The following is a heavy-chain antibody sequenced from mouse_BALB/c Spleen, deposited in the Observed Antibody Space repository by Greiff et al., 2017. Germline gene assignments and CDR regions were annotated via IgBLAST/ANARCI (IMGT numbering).Heavy chain of an antibody. J-gene: IGHJ3*01. CDR3: ARGHYGSSDWFAY. CDR1: GFTFSSYA. V-gene: IGHV5-6-5*01. D-gene: IGHD1-1*01. Sequence: EVMLVESGGGLVKPGGSLKLSCAASGFTFSSYAMSWVRQTPEKRLEWVASISSGGSTYYPDSVKGRFTISRDNARNILYLQMSSLRSEDTAMYYCARGHYGSSDWFAYWGQGTLVTVSA. CDR2: ISSGGST.